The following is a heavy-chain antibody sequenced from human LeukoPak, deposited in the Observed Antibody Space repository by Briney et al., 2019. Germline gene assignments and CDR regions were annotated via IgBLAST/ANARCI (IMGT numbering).Heavy chain of an antibody. J-gene: IGHJ4*02. CDR3: VRDLGGRSGH. D-gene: IGHD1-26*01. CDR2: TYYRSKWFS. CDR1: GDSVSSNSAA. Sequence: SQTLSLTCAISGDSVSSNSAAWNWIRQSPSRGLEWLGRTYYRSKWFSYYAASVRSRITINPDTSKNQFSLQLKSVTPEDTAVYYCVRDLGGRSGHWGQGTLVTVSS. V-gene: IGHV6-1*01.